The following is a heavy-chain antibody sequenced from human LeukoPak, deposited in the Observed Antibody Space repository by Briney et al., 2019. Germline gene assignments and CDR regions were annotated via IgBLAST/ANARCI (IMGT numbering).Heavy chain of an antibody. J-gene: IGHJ4*02. D-gene: IGHD6-13*01. CDR2: SYSGGST. CDR3: ARDRGAAAGD. V-gene: IGHV3-53*01. CDR1: GFTVTNNY. Sequence: GGSLRLSCVASGFTVTNNYMSWVRQAPGKGLEWVSVSYSGGSTHYADSVEGRFSISRDNSKNTLYLQMNSLRAEDTAVYYCARDRGAAAGDWGQGTLVTVSS.